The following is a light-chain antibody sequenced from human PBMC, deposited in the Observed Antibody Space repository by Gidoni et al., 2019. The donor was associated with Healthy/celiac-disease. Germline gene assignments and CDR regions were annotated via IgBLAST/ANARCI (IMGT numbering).Light chain of an antibody. J-gene: IGKJ2*01. Sequence: DIVMTQSPLSLPVTPGEPASISCRSSQSLLHSNGYNYLDWYLQKPGQSLQLLIYLGSNRASGVPDRFSVSGSGTDFTLKISRVEAEDVGVYYCMQALQTPRTFGQGTKLEIK. CDR1: QSLLHSNGYNY. CDR2: LGS. V-gene: IGKV2-28*01. CDR3: MQALQTPRT.